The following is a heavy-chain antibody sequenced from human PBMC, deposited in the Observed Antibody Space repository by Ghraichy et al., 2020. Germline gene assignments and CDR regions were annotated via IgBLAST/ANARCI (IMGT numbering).Heavy chain of an antibody. CDR1: SGSISSSSYF. J-gene: IGHJ4*02. Sequence: SETLSLTCTVSSGSISSSSYFWAWIRQPPGRGLEWIGSIFYTGSTYYNPSLKSRVTISVDTSKNQFSLKLSSVTAADTAVYYCARHLHLLQLVDPPYYFHYWGQGTLVTVSS. CDR2: IFYTGST. D-gene: IGHD1-1*01. CDR3: ARHLHLLQLVDPPYYFHY. V-gene: IGHV4-39*01.